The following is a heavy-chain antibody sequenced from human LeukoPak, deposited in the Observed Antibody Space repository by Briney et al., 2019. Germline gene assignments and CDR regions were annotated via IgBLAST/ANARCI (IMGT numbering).Heavy chain of an antibody. J-gene: IGHJ4*02. CDR3: ASTTLRIVGATPFDY. V-gene: IGHV3-23*01. CDR2: LSGSGGST. Sequence: GGSLRLSCAAFGFTFSSYAMSWVRQAPGKGLEWVSALSGSGGSTYYADSVKGRFTISRDNSKNTLYLQMTSLRAEDTAVYYCASTTLRIVGATPFDYWGQGTLVTVSS. CDR1: GFTFSSYA. D-gene: IGHD1-26*01.